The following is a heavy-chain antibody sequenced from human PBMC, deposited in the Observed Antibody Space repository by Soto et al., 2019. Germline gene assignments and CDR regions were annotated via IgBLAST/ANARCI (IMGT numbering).Heavy chain of an antibody. Sequence: PGGSLRLSCAASGFTFSNYAMSWVRQAPGKGLEWVSVISGSGDSTYYADSVKGRFTISRDNSKNTLYLQMNSLRAEDTAVYYCAKDLGGTMVRRGMDVWGQGTTVTVSS. CDR3: AKDLGGTMVRRGMDV. CDR1: GFTFSNYA. J-gene: IGHJ6*02. CDR2: ISGSGDST. V-gene: IGHV3-23*01. D-gene: IGHD3-10*01.